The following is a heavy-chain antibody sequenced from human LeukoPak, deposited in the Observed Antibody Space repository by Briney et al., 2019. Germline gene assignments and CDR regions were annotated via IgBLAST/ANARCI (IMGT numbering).Heavy chain of an antibody. CDR3: ATFRFGPRQFDP. CDR1: GYTLTELS. CDR2: FDPEDGEK. Sequence: ASVKVSCKVSGYTLTELSLHWVRQAPGKGLEWMGGFDPEDGEKRYAQKFQGRVTMTEDTSTGTAYMELSSLRSEDTAVYYCATFRFGPRQFDPWGQGTLVAVSS. V-gene: IGHV1-24*01. D-gene: IGHD3-3*01. J-gene: IGHJ5*02.